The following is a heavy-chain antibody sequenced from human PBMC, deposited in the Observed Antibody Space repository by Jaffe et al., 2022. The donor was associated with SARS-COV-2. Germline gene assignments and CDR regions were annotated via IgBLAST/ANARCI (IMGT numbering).Heavy chain of an antibody. CDR2: VFPDGTT. D-gene: IGHD6-6*01. Sequence: DVRLVESGGGSVQRGGSLRLSCAASDFTLNFDYMSWVRQAPGKGLEWVSVVFPDGTTSYADSVRGRFTISRGTSKNTVYLLLNSLRVEDTAVYYCAGDTHSSSRADYWGQGTLVTVSS. J-gene: IGHJ4*01. V-gene: IGHV3-53*01. CDR3: AGDTHSSSRADY. CDR1: DFTLNFDY.